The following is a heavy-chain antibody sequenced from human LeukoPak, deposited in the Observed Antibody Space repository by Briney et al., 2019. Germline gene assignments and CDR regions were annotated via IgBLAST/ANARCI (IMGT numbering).Heavy chain of an antibody. J-gene: IGHJ3*02. CDR1: GFTFDDYA. CDR3: AKDLTRFQGGAFDI. D-gene: IGHD3-3*01. CDR2: ISWNSGSI. V-gene: IGHV3-9*03. Sequence: GGSLRLSCAASGFTFDDYAMHWVRQAPGKGLEWVLGISWNSGSIGYADSVKGRFTISRDNAKNSLYLQMNSLRAEDMALYYCAKDLTRFQGGAFDIWGQGTMVTVSS.